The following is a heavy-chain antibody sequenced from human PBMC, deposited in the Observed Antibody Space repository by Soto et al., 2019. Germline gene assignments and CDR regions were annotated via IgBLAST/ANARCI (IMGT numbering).Heavy chain of an antibody. CDR2: IYWDDDK. CDR1: GISLSTTGVA. J-gene: IGHJ1*01. V-gene: IGHV2-5*02. Sequence: QITLKESGPTLVRPTQTLTLTCTFSGISLSTTGVAVAWIRQPPGEALEWLALIYWDDDKRYNSSLKSRLTIAKDTSRDQVVLAITNIDPMDTSTSFCALSQRRPREFWGPSPLVTVS. CDR3: ALSQRRPREF.